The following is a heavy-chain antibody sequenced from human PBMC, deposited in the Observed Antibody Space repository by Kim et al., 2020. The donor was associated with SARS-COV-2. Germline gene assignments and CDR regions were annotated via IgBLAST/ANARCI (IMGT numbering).Heavy chain of an antibody. Sequence: GGSLRLSCAASGFTFDDYAMHWVRQAPGKGLECVSGISWNSGSIGYADSVKGRFTISRDNAKNSLYLQMNSLRAEDTALYYCAKDIGYSSGSIDYWGQGT. D-gene: IGHD6-19*01. CDR3: AKDIGYSSGSIDY. J-gene: IGHJ4*02. CDR1: GFTFDDYA. V-gene: IGHV3-9*01. CDR2: ISWNSGSI.